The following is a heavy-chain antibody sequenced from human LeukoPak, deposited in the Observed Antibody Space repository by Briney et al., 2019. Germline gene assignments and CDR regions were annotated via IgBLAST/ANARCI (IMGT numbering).Heavy chain of an antibody. CDR3: ARMGYSSSSFDY. J-gene: IGHJ4*02. V-gene: IGHV1-18*01. CDR1: GGTFSSYA. Sequence: ASVKVSCKASGGTFSSYAISWVRQAPGQGLEWMGWISAYNGNTNYAQKLQGRVTMTTDTSTSTAYMELRSLRSDDTAVYYCARMGYSSSSFDYWGQGTLVTVSS. D-gene: IGHD6-13*01. CDR2: ISAYNGNT.